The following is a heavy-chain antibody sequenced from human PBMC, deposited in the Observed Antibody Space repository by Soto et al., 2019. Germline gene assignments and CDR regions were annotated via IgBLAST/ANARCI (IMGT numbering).Heavy chain of an antibody. CDR2: INPSGGST. Sequence: QVQLVQSGAEVKKPGASVKVSCKASGYTFTSYYMHWVRQAPGQGLEWMGIINPSGGSTSYAQKFQGRVTXXRXTXXSTVYMELSSLRSEDTAVYYCARARLDAWELPHDYWGQGTLVTVSS. CDR1: GYTFTSYY. CDR3: ARARLDAWELPHDY. V-gene: IGHV1-46*01. J-gene: IGHJ4*02. D-gene: IGHD1-26*01.